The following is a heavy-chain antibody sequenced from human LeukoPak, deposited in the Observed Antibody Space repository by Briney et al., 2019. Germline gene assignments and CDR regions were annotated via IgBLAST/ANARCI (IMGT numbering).Heavy chain of an antibody. CDR2: INHSGST. V-gene: IGHV4-34*01. CDR1: GGSFSGYY. CDR3: AREGPEYYYDSSSLWDY. J-gene: IGHJ4*02. Sequence: PSETLSLTCAVYGGSFSGYYWSWTRQPPGKGLEWIGEINHSGSTNYNPSLKSRVTISVDTSKNQFSLKLSSVTAADTAVYYCAREGPEYYYDSSSLWDYWGQGTLVTVSS. D-gene: IGHD3-22*01.